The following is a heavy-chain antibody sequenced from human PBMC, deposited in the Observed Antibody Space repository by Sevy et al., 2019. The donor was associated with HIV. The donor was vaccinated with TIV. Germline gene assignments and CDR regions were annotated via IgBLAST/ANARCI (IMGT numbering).Heavy chain of an antibody. J-gene: IGHJ6*02. CDR3: ARDSSGYPILPYYYGMDV. V-gene: IGHV4-39*01. CDR1: GGSISSSSYY. Sequence: SETLSLTCTVSGGSISSSSYYWGWIRQPPGKGLEWIGSIYYSGSTYYNPSLKSRVTISVDTSKNQFSLKLSSVTAADTAVYYCARDSSGYPILPYYYGMDVRGQGTTVTVSS. CDR2: IYYSGST. D-gene: IGHD3-22*01.